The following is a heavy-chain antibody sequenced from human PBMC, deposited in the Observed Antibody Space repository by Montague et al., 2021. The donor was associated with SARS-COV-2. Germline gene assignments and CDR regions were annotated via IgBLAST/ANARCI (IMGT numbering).Heavy chain of an antibody. D-gene: IGHD5-12*01. J-gene: IGHJ4*02. V-gene: IGHV4-38-2*01. CDR2: VYHSGST. CDR3: ARRGYTGSDYFDY. CDR1: GFSISSGFY. Sequence: SETLSLTCSVSGFSISSGFYWAWIRQSPGKGPEWIGTVYHSGSTXYNPSLKGRVTVSIDTSKNQFSLTVTSVTAADTAVYFCARRGYTGSDYFDYWGQGTLVTVSS.